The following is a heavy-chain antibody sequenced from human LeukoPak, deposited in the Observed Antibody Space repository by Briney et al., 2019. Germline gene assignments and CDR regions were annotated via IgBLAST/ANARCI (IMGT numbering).Heavy chain of an antibody. Sequence: GGSLRLSCAAFGFTFSDSYMSWIRQAPGKGLEWVSYISSSSSYTNYADSVEGRFTISRDNAKNSLYLQMNSLRADDTAVYYCARTYYFDSSGYYLVSWYFDPWGRGTLVTVSS. CDR1: GFTFSDSY. CDR2: ISSSSSYT. D-gene: IGHD3-22*01. J-gene: IGHJ2*01. V-gene: IGHV3-11*06. CDR3: ARTYYFDSSGYYLVSWYFDP.